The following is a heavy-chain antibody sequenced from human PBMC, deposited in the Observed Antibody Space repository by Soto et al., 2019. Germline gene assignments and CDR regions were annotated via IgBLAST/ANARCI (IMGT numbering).Heavy chain of an antibody. V-gene: IGHV1-69*13. J-gene: IGHJ4*02. CDR2: IIPIFATA. CDR3: ASHYDSSGYYYRGLDY. D-gene: IGHD3-22*01. CDR1: GGTFSSYA. Sequence: GASVQVSCKASGGTFSSYAISWVRQAPGQGLEWMGWIIPIFATADYAQKFQGRVTITADESTSTGNMELSSLRSEDTAVYYCASHYDSSGYYYRGLDYWGQGTLVTSPQ.